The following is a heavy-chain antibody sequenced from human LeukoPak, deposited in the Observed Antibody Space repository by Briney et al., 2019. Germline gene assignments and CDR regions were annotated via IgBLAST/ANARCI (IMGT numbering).Heavy chain of an antibody. CDR2: ISLDGSDT. CDR1: GFTLSSDY. Sequence: GGSLRLSCAASGFTLSSDYMQWVRQAPGKGLVWVSRISLDGSDTTYADFAKGRFTISRDNAKNTVYLEMNSLRAEDTAVYYCARALRSPGDSGLDYWGQGALVTVSS. CDR3: ARALRSPGDSGLDY. J-gene: IGHJ4*02. D-gene: IGHD3-10*01. V-gene: IGHV3-74*03.